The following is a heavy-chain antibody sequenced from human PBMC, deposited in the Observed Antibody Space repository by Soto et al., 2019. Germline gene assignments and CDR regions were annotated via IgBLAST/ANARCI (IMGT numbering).Heavy chain of an antibody. CDR3: ARGQGSVTFFDY. CDR1: GGSFSGYY. CDR2: INHSGST. J-gene: IGHJ4*02. Sequence: QVQLQQWGAGLLKPSETLSLTCAVYGGSFSGYYWSWIRQPPGTGLEWIGEINHSGSTNYNPSLKSRVTISVDTSKNQFSLKLSSVTAADTAVYYCARGQGSVTFFDYWGQGTLVTVSS. D-gene: IGHD3-16*02. V-gene: IGHV4-34*01.